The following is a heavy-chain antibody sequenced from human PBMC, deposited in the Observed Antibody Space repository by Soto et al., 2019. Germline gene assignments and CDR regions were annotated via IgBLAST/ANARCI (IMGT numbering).Heavy chain of an antibody. D-gene: IGHD6-6*01. Sequence: GGSLRLSCAASGFTFSSYAMSWVRQAPGKGLEWVSAISGSGGSTYYADSVKGRFTISRDNSKNTLYLQMNSLRAEDTAVYYCAKDCPDSSSCPAAFDIWGQGTLVTVSS. J-gene: IGHJ3*02. CDR3: AKDCPDSSSCPAAFDI. CDR1: GFTFSSYA. CDR2: ISGSGGST. V-gene: IGHV3-23*01.